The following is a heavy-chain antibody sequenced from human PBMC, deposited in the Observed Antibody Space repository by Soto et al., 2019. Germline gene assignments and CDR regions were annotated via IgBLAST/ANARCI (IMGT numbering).Heavy chain of an antibody. CDR2: LSDSGGSR. J-gene: IGHJ4*02. D-gene: IGHD6-13*01. CDR3: AKVSSSWYAGFFDL. CDR1: GFIFSSHA. V-gene: IGHV3-23*01. Sequence: GGSLRLSCTASGFIFSSHAMTWVRQAPGKGLEWVSGLSDSGGSRYYADSVKGRFTISRDNSMNTLYLQMKTLRAEDTAVYYCAKVSSSWYAGFFDLWGQGTLVTVPQ.